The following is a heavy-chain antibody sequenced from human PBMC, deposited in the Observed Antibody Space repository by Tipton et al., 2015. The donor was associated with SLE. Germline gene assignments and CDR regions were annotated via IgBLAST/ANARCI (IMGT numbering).Heavy chain of an antibody. D-gene: IGHD3-16*01. Sequence: GSLRLSCAASGFSFGDHAMTWVRQAPGKGLEWVSVIYSGGNTNSAESVKGRFSISRDTSKNTVYLHMTSLRTEDTAVYYCAKGPGGGAIDYWGQGTLVTVSS. J-gene: IGHJ4*02. V-gene: IGHV3-23*03. CDR3: AKGPGGGAIDY. CDR1: GFSFGDHA. CDR2: IYSGGNT.